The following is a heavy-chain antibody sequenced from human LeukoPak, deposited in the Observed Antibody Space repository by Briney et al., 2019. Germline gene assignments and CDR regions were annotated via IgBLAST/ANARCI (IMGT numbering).Heavy chain of an antibody. CDR2: ISSSSGYT. CDR3: TGGSGWYSPDY. J-gene: IGHJ4*02. CDR1: GFTFNDYY. V-gene: IGHV3-11*03. D-gene: IGHD6-19*01. Sequence: GGSLRLSCAASGFTFNDYYMSWIRQAPGKGLEWISYISSSSGYTKYADSVKGRFTISRDNAKNSLYLQMNNLRAEDTAVYYCTGGSGWYSPDYWGQGTLVTVSS.